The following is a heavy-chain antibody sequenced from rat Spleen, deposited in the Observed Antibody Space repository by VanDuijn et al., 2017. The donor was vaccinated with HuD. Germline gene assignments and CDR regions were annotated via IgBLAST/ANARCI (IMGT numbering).Heavy chain of an antibody. Sequence: EVQLVESGGGLVQPGRSLRLACVASGFTFNNYWMTWIRQAPGKGLEWVASITHTGGNTYYPDSVKGRFTISRDNAKSTLYLQLNSLRSEDTATYYCSTENYWFAYWGQGTLVTVSS. CDR1: GFTFNNYW. CDR2: ITHTGGNT. D-gene: IGHD1-10*01. J-gene: IGHJ3*01. CDR3: STENYWFAY. V-gene: IGHV5-31*01.